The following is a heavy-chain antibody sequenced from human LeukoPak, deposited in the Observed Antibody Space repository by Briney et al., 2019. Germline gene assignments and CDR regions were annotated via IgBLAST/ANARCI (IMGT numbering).Heavy chain of an antibody. J-gene: IGHJ4*02. Sequence: PSETLSLTCTVSGGSISSYYWNWIRQPPGKGLEWIGSISYSGSTNYNPSLKSRVTISVDTSKNQFSLKLSSVTAADTAVYYCARDSSLYYDSSAYWGQGTLVTVSS. CDR3: ARDSSLYYDSSAY. D-gene: IGHD3-22*01. CDR1: GGSISSYY. V-gene: IGHV4-59*12. CDR2: ISYSGST.